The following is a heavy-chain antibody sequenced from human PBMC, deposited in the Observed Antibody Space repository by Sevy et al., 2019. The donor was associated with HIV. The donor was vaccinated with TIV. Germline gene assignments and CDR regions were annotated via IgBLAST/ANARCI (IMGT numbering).Heavy chain of an antibody. CDR1: GFTFSTYS. J-gene: IGHJ6*02. Sequence: GGSLRLSCAVSGFTFSTYSMTWVRQAPGKGLEWVSSISSSSNYIYYPDSVKGRFTISRDNAKSSLYLQMNSMRAEDTAVYYCARVKAYCSGGSCYSTMGADVWGQGTTVTVSS. CDR2: ISSSSNYI. V-gene: IGHV3-21*01. CDR3: ARVKAYCSGGSCYSTMGADV. D-gene: IGHD2-15*01.